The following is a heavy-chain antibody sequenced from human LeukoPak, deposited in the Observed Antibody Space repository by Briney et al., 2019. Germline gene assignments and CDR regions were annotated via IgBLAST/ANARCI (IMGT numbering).Heavy chain of an antibody. CDR1: GYTFTNYY. V-gene: IGHV1-46*01. D-gene: IGHD5-12*01. CDR3: ARDRVSGGYVTFDY. J-gene: IGHJ4*02. Sequence: ASVKVSCKASGYTFTNYYIHWVRQAPGQGLEWMGIINPSGGSTSYAQRFQGRVTMTRDTSTSTVYMELSSLRSEDTAVYYCARDRVSGGYVTFDYWGQGTLVTVSS. CDR2: INPSGGST.